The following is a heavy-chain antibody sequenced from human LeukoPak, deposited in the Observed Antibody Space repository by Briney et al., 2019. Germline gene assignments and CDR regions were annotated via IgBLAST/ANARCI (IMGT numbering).Heavy chain of an antibody. D-gene: IGHD3-10*01. J-gene: IGHJ4*02. CDR2: NYYTGST. CDR1: SGSISSYH. Sequence: SETLSLTCTVSSGSISSYHWSWIRQPPGKGLEWIGFNYYTGSTNYNPSLKSRVTISVDTSKNQFSLKLSSVTAADTAVYYCARHAYYGSGSYYFDYWGQGSLVTVSS. CDR3: ARHAYYGSGSYYFDY. V-gene: IGHV4-59*08.